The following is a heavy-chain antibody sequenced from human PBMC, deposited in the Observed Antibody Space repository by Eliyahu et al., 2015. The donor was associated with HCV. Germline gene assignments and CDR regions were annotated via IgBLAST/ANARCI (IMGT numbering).Heavy chain of an antibody. CDR1: GGTFSSYA. J-gene: IGHJ6*02. CDR3: ARDGGTSIAARRGSYGMDV. D-gene: IGHD6-6*01. Sequence: QVQLVQSGAEVKKPGSSVKVSCKASGGTFSSYAISWVRQAPGQGLEWMGGIIPIFGTANYAQKFQGRVTITADESTSTAYMELSSLRSEDTAVYYCARDGGTSIAARRGSYGMDVWGQGTTVTVSS. CDR2: IIPIFGTA. V-gene: IGHV1-69*01.